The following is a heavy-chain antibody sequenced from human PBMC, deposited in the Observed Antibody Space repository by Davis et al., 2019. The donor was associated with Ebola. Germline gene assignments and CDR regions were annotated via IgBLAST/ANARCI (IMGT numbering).Heavy chain of an antibody. CDR3: AGGRYFDFHSPGDLYYVYGLGV. CDR1: RGSISSYY. V-gene: IGHV4-59*03. D-gene: IGHD3-3*01. J-gene: IGHJ6*02. Sequence: SETLSLTCTVSRGSISSYYWTWIRQPPGKGLEWIGHVYYTGNSNQNPSLNSRATISVDTSRNQFSLPLSSVTAADTAVYYCAGGRYFDFHSPGDLYYVYGLGVWGQGTTVTVSS. CDR2: VYYTGNS.